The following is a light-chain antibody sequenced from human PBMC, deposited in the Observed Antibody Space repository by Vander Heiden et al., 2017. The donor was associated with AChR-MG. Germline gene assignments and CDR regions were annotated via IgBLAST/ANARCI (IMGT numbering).Light chain of an antibody. Sequence: QSVLTQPPSASGTPGQRVTISCSGSSPNIGSNTVNWYQHLPGTAPKLLIFSNNQRPSGVPDRFSGSKSGTSASLAISGLQSEDEADYYCAAWDDSLNGRLVFGGGTKLTVL. CDR1: SPNIGSNT. CDR3: AAWDDSLNGRLV. J-gene: IGLJ3*02. CDR2: SNN. V-gene: IGLV1-44*01.